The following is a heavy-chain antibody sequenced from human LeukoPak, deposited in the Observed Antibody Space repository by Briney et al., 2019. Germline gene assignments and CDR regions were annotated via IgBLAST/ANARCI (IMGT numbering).Heavy chain of an antibody. V-gene: IGHV4-59*08. CDR1: GGSITSSFY. J-gene: IGHJ4*02. CDR2: IYNSGGT. Sequence: SSETLSLTCTVSGGSITSSFYWSWIRQSPGKGLEWIGYIYNSGGTKYNPSLKSRVTISIDTSKNQFSLKLTSVTAADTAVYYCAKQTGSGLFILPGGQGTLVTVSS. D-gene: IGHD3/OR15-3a*01. CDR3: AKQTGSGLFILP.